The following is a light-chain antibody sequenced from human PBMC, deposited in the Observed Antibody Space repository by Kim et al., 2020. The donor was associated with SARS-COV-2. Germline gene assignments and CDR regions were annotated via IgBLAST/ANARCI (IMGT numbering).Light chain of an antibody. CDR1: SSDVGGYNY. CDR2: DVS. Sequence: GQSITISCTGTSSDVGGYNYVSWYQQHPGKAPKLMIYDVSNRPSGVSNRFSGSKSGNTASLTISGLQAADEADYYCTSYTGADTVVFGGGTKVTVL. J-gene: IGLJ2*01. CDR3: TSYTGADTVV. V-gene: IGLV2-14*03.